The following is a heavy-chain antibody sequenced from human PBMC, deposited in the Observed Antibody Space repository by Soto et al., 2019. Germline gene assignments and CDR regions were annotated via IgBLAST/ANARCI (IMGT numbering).Heavy chain of an antibody. J-gene: IGHJ3*02. CDR1: GFTFSSYA. Sequence: EVQLLESGGGLVQPGGSLRLSCAASGFTFSSYAMSWVCQAPGKGLEWVSAISGSGGSTYYADSVKGRFTISRDNSKNTLYLQMNSLRAEDTAVYYCAKDHDSSGWSYDAFNIWGQGTMVTVSS. D-gene: IGHD6-19*01. CDR3: AKDHDSSGWSYDAFNI. V-gene: IGHV3-23*01. CDR2: ISGSGGST.